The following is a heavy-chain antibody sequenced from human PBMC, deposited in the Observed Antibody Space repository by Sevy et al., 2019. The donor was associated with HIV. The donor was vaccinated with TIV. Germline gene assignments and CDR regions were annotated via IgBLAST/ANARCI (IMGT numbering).Heavy chain of an antibody. CDR2: IWYDGSNK. Sequence: WGSLRLSCAASGFTFSSYGMHWVRQAPGKGLEWVAVIWYDGSNKYYADSVKGRFTISRDNSKNTLYLQMNSLRAEDTAVYYCARDRDTMIVGGFDYWGQGTLVTVSS. CDR1: GFTFSSYG. CDR3: ARDRDTMIVGGFDY. V-gene: IGHV3-33*01. D-gene: IGHD3-22*01. J-gene: IGHJ4*02.